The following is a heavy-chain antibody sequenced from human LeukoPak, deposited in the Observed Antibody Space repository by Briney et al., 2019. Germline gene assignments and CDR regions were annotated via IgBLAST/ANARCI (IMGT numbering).Heavy chain of an antibody. J-gene: IGHJ1*01. CDR2: IDSDGSGT. D-gene: IGHD3-22*01. V-gene: IGHV3-74*01. CDR3: ARVLSADSPGFQH. Sequence: GGSLRLSCAASGYTFSSFWIHWVRQAPGKGLEWVARIDSDGSGTRYADSVKGRFTISRDNAKNTLYLQINSLRAEDTAVYYCARVLSADSPGFQHWGQGTLVTVSS. CDR1: GYTFSSFW.